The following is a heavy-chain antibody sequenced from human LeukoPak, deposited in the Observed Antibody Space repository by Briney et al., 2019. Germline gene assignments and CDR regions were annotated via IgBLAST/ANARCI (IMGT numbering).Heavy chain of an antibody. CDR3: AKPRSGYGLDV. D-gene: IGHD6-19*01. V-gene: IGHV3-30*18. CDR2: ISYDGSNQ. Sequence: GGSLRLSCAASGFTFSSYGMYWVRQAPGKGLEWVAVISYDGSNQYYADSVKGRFTISRDNSKNTLYLQMNSLRAEDTAVYYCAKPRSGYGLDVWGQGTTVTVSS. CDR1: GFTFSSYG. J-gene: IGHJ6*02.